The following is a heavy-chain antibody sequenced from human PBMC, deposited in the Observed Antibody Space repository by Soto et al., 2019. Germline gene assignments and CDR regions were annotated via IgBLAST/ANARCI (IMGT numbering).Heavy chain of an antibody. D-gene: IGHD3-22*01. V-gene: IGHV4-30-2*01. CDR3: AREVMTTANWFDP. J-gene: IGHJ5*02. CDR2: IYHSGST. CDR1: GGSISSGGYS. Sequence: PSETLSLTCAVSGGSISSGGYSWSWIRQPPGKGLEWIGYIYHSGSTYYNPSLKSRVTISVDRSKNQFSLKLSSVTAADTAVYYCAREVMTTANWFDPWGQGTLVTVS.